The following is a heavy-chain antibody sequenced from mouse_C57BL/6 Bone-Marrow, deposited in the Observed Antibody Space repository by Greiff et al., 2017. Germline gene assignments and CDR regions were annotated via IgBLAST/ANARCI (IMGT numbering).Heavy chain of an antibody. V-gene: IGHV1-59*01. D-gene: IGHD4-1*01. CDR1: GYTFTSYW. Sequence: QVQLQQPGAELVRPGTSVKLSCKASGYTFTSYWMHWVKQRPGQGLEWIGVIDPSDSYTNYNQKFKGKATLTVDTSSSTAYMQLSSLTSEDSAVYYGARRGDWDGHYAMDYWGQGTSVTVSS. CDR2: IDPSDSYT. CDR3: ARRGDWDGHYAMDY. J-gene: IGHJ4*01.